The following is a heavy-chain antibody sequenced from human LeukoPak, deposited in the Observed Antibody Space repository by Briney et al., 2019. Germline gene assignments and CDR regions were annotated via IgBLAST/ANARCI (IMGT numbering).Heavy chain of an antibody. CDR1: GGSISTYY. D-gene: IGHD6-19*01. J-gene: IGHJ4*02. Sequence: PSETLSLTCTVSGGSISTYYWSWIRQPPGKGLEWIGYIYYSGSTNYNPSLKSRVTISIDTSKNQFSLNLSSVTAADTAVYYCARSERYSSGWYFYFDYWGQGTLVTVSS. CDR2: IYYSGST. CDR3: ARSERYSSGWYFYFDY. V-gene: IGHV4-59*01.